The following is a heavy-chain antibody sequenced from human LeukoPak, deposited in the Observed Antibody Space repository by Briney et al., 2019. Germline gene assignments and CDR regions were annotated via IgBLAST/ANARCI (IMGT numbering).Heavy chain of an antibody. V-gene: IGHV3-30*02. CDR3: ATSRGQYYYGSVY. CDR2: IRYDGSNK. D-gene: IGHD3-10*01. CDR1: GFTFSSYG. Sequence: GGSLRLSCAASGFTFSSYGMHWVRQAPGKGLEWVAFIRYDGSNKYYADSVKGRFTISRDNSKNTLYLQMNSLRAEDTAVYYCATSRGQYYYGSVYWGQGTLVTVSS. J-gene: IGHJ4*02.